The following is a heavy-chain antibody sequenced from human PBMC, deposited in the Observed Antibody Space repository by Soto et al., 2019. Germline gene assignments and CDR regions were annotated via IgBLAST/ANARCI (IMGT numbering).Heavy chain of an antibody. D-gene: IGHD1-1*01. V-gene: IGHV3-33*06. CDR1: GFTFSSYG. CDR2: IWDDGSNT. Sequence: GGSLRLSCAASGFTFSSYGMHWVRQAPGKGLEWVAVIWDDGSNTYYADSVKGRFTISRDNSKNTVYLQLDSLRDDDTAVYYCAKDSTSYNGVYDPFDIWGQGTMVT. CDR3: AKDSTSYNGVYDPFDI. J-gene: IGHJ3*02.